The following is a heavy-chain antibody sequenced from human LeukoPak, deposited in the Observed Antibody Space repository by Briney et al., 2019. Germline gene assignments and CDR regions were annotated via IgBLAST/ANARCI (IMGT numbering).Heavy chain of an antibody. D-gene: IGHD2-2*01. CDR1: GFTFSSYA. Sequence: GGSLRLSCAASGFTFSSYAMHWVRQAPGKGLEWVAVISYDGSNKYYADSVKGRFTISRDNAKNSLYLQMNSLRAEDTAVYYCARVDHAYNWFDPWGQGTLVTVSS. CDR2: ISYDGSNK. J-gene: IGHJ5*02. V-gene: IGHV3-30*07. CDR3: ARVDHAYNWFDP.